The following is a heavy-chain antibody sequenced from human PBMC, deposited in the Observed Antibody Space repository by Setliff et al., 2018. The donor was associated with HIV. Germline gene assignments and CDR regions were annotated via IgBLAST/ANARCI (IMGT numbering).Heavy chain of an antibody. D-gene: IGHD3-3*01. J-gene: IGHJ4*02. CDR1: GVPTSASTYY. V-gene: IGHV4-39*07. CDR2: VYHSGTT. CDR3: MRGRSITIFGVAYFDF. Sequence: LSLTCTVSGVPTSASTYYWGWIRQPPGKGLEWIGSVYHSGTTYYNPSLKSRVTISVDMSNNQFSLKVTSVTAADTAVYYCMRGRSITIFGVAYFDFWGQGTQVTVSS.